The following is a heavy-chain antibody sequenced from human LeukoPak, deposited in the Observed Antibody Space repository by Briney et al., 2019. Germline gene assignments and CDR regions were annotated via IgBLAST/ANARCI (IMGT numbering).Heavy chain of an antibody. Sequence: SETLSLTCTVSGGSISSSSYYWGWIRPPPGKGLEWIGSIFYSGGTYYSPSLKSRVTISVDTSNNQFSLKLSSVTAADTAVYYCARRGSGLDWFDPWGQGTLVTVSS. CDR2: IFYSGGT. CDR1: GGSISSSSYY. J-gene: IGHJ5*02. D-gene: IGHD6-19*01. CDR3: ARRGSGLDWFDP. V-gene: IGHV4-39*01.